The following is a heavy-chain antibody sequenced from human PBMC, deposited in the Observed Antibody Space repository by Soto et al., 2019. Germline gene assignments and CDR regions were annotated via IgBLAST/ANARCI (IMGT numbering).Heavy chain of an antibody. CDR3: VKDRFVNY. Sequence: LRLSCSASGLSSNDYAMHWVRQAAGEGLKYVSSISSNGVSTYYADSVKGRFTISRDNSKNTLYLQMNSLRVEDTAVYYCVKDRFVNYWGQGALVTVSS. V-gene: IGHV3-64D*06. D-gene: IGHD3-3*01. J-gene: IGHJ4*02. CDR1: GLSSNDYA. CDR2: ISSNGVST.